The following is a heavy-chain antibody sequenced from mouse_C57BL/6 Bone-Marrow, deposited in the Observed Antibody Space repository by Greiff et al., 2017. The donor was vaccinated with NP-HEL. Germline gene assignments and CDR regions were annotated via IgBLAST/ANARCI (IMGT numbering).Heavy chain of an antibody. CDR2: IWSGGST. J-gene: IGHJ3*01. CDR1: GFSLTSYG. Sequence: VQLVESGPGLVQPSQSLSITCTVSGFSLTSYGVHWVRQSPGKGLEWLGVIWSGGSTDYNAAFISRLSISKDNSKSLVFFKMNSLQADDTAIYCCASLYAYWGQGTLVTVSA. D-gene: IGHD6-1*01. CDR3: ASLYAY. V-gene: IGHV2-2*01.